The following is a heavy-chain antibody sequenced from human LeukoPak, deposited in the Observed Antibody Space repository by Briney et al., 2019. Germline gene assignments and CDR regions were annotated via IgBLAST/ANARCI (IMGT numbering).Heavy chain of an antibody. Sequence: GGSLRLSCAASGFTLSSYSMHWVRLAPGKGLEFVSAISKNGRNTYYGNSMKGRFTISRDISKNTLYLQMGSLRPEDMAVYYCARVDSGSACASWGQGILVTVSS. J-gene: IGHJ1*01. V-gene: IGHV3-64*01. CDR3: ARVDSGSACAS. D-gene: IGHD6-19*01. CDR1: GFTLSSYS. CDR2: ISKNGRNT.